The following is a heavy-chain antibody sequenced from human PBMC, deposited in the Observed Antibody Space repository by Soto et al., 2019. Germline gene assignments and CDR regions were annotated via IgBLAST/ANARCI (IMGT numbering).Heavy chain of an antibody. J-gene: IGHJ5*02. CDR1: GYTFTSYD. CDR2: MNPNSGNT. D-gene: IGHD4-17*01. CDR3: ASAYGGNSGWFDP. Sequence: QVQLVQSGAEVKKPGASVKVSCKASGYTFTSYDMNWVRQAPGQGLEWLGWMNPNSGNTGYAQKFQGRVAMTRDTSISTAYMELTSLTSEDTAVYYCASAYGGNSGWFDPWGQGTLVTVSS. V-gene: IGHV1-8*01.